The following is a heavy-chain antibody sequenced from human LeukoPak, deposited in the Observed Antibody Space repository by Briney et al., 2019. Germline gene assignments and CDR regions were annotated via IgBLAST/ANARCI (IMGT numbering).Heavy chain of an antibody. V-gene: IGHV3-48*01. J-gene: IGHJ4*02. Sequence: GGSLRLSCAASGFTFSSYSMNWVRQAPGKGLEWVSYISSSSSTIYYADSVKGRFTISRDNAKNSLYLQINSLRAEDTAVYYCARDRWSFDYWGQGTLVTVSS. CDR2: ISSSSSTI. CDR1: GFTFSSYS. CDR3: ARDRWSFDY. D-gene: IGHD5-24*01.